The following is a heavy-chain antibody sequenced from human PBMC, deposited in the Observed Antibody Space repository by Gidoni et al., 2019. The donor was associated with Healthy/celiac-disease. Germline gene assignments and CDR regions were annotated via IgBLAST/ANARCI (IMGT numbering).Heavy chain of an antibody. CDR1: GFTLSSYA. Sequence: EVQLLESGGGLVQPGGSLRLSCAASGFTLSSYAMTWVRQAPGKGLEWVSAISGSGGSTYYADSVKGRFTISRDNSKNTLYLQMNSLRAEDTAVYYCAKDPTYYDYIWGSYRPSPDYWGQGTLVTVSS. J-gene: IGHJ4*02. D-gene: IGHD3-16*02. CDR2: ISGSGGST. CDR3: AKDPTYYDYIWGSYRPSPDY. V-gene: IGHV3-23*01.